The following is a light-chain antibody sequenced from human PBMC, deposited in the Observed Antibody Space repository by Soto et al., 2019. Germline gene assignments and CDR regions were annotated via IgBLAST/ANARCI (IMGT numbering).Light chain of an antibody. CDR2: EVS. CDR1: SSDFGGYNF. CDR3: SSYAGSKNFPYV. J-gene: IGLJ1*01. V-gene: IGLV2-8*01. Sequence: QSVLTQPPSASGSPGQSVTISCTGTSSDFGGYNFVSWYQQHPGKAPKLMIYEVSERPSGVPDRFSASKSGNTASLTVSGLQADDEADYYCSSYAGSKNFPYVFGTGTKVTVL.